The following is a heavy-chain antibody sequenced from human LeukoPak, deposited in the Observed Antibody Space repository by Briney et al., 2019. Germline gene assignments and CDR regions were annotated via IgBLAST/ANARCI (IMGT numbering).Heavy chain of an antibody. CDR1: GGSISSYY. J-gene: IGHJ4*02. CDR3: ARVSDSSGF. V-gene: IGHV4-34*01. Sequence: PSETLSLTCTVSGGSISSYYWSWIRQPPGKGLEWIGEINHSGSTNYNPSLKSRVTISVDTSKNQFSLKLSSVTAADTAVYYCARVSDSSGFWGQGTLVTVSS. D-gene: IGHD3-22*01. CDR2: INHSGST.